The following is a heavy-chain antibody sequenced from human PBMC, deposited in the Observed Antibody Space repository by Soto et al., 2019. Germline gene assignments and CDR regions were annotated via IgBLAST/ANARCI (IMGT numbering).Heavy chain of an antibody. V-gene: IGHV3-73*02. Sequence: EVQLVESGGGLVQPGGSLKLSCAASGFTFSGSAMHWVRQAYGKGLECVGRIRSKANSYATAYAASVKGRFTISRDDSKNTAYLQMNSMKNEDTAFYYCTRSMTTASFDIWGQGTMVTGSS. CDR2: IRSKANSYAT. J-gene: IGHJ3*02. CDR1: GFTFSGSA. D-gene: IGHD4-17*01. CDR3: TRSMTTASFDI.